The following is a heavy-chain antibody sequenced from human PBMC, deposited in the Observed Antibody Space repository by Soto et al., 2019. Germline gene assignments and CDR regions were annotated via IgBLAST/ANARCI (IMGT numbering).Heavy chain of an antibody. D-gene: IGHD3-16*02. CDR3: AKEAGELSTRSFDY. CDR2: ISSSSSYI. CDR1: GFTFSSYS. V-gene: IGHV3-21*01. J-gene: IGHJ4*02. Sequence: EVQLVESGGGLVKPGGSLRLSCAASGFTFSSYSMNWVRQAPGKGLEWVSSISSSSSYIYYADSVKGRFTISRDNAKNSLYRQMNGLRAEDTAVYYCAKEAGELSTRSFDYWGQVTLVTVSS.